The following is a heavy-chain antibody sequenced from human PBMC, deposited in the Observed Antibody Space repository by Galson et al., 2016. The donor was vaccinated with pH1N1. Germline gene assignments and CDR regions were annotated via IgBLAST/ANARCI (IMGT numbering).Heavy chain of an antibody. Sequence: SVKVSCKASGYTFDMFGISWVRQAPGQGLQWMGWINPYDGNTNYAQKFQGRVTLTTDTSTSTAYLELRSRRSDDTAVYYCARDTKIEGVTTGWFDPWGQGTLVTVSS. J-gene: IGHJ5*02. CDR3: ARDTKIEGVTTGWFDP. CDR1: GYTFDMFG. V-gene: IGHV1-18*01. CDR2: INPYDGNT. D-gene: IGHD3-16*01.